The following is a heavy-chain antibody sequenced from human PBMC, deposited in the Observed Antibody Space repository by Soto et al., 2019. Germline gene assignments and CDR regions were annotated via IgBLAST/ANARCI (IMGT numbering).Heavy chain of an antibody. CDR3: TTDWDYGDYVSPPYYYYGMDV. CDR2: IKSKTDGGTT. CDR1: GFTFSNAW. J-gene: IGHJ6*02. V-gene: IGHV3-15*01. Sequence: KPGGSLRLSCAASGFTFSNAWMSWVRQAPGKGLEWVGRIKSKTDGGTTDYAAPVKGRFTISRDDSKNTLYLQMNSLKTEDTAVYYCTTDWDYGDYVSPPYYYYGMDVWGQGTTVTVSS. D-gene: IGHD4-17*01.